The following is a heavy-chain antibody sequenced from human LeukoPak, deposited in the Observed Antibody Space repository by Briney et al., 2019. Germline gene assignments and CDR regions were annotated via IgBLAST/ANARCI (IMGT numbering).Heavy chain of an antibody. CDR1: GFTFNIYG. CDR2: IRGSGVET. V-gene: IGHV3-23*01. CDR3: ARVSSSVSKPLDY. J-gene: IGHJ4*02. Sequence: GSLRLSCAASGFTFNIYGMNWVRQAPGKGLEWVSGIRGSGVETFYADSVKGRFTISRDNAKNSLYLQMNSLRAEDTAVYYCARVSSSVSKPLDYWGQGTLVTVSS.